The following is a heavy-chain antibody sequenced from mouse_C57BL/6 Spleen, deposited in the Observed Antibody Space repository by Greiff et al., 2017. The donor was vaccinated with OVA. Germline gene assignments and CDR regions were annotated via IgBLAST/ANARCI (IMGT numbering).Heavy chain of an antibody. CDR2: ISDGGSYT. Sequence: EVNVVESGGGLVKPGGSLKLSCAASGFTFSSYAMSWVRQTPEKRLEWVATISDGGSYTYYPDNVKGRFTLSRDNAKNNLYLQMSHLKSEDTAMYYCARDGDYYGSSYGAMDYWGQGTSVTVSS. CDR1: GFTFSSYA. CDR3: ARDGDYYGSSYGAMDY. D-gene: IGHD1-1*01. J-gene: IGHJ4*01. V-gene: IGHV5-4*01.